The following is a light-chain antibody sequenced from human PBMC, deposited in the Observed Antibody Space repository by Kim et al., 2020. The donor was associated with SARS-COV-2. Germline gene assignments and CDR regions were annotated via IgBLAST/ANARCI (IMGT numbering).Light chain of an antibody. CDR2: WAS. Sequence: DIVMTQSPDSLAVSLGERATINCKSSQNLLYSSDNKNYIAWYQHKPGQPPKLLIYWASTRESGVPDRFSGSGSGTDFTLTISSLQAEDVAVYYCHKYYGSPYTFGQGTKLEI. CDR1: QNLLYSSDNKNY. V-gene: IGKV4-1*01. J-gene: IGKJ2*01. CDR3: HKYYGSPYT.